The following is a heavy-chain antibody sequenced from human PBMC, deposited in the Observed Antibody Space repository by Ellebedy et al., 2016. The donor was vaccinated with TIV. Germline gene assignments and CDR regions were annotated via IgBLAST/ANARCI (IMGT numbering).Heavy chain of an antibody. CDR3: ARVNWYNDY. J-gene: IGHJ4*02. V-gene: IGHV3-7*04. CDR2: INQDGSEK. CDR1: GFTFTTFW. Sequence: PGGSLRLSCAASGFTFTTFWMSWVRQAPGKGLEWVGNINQDGSEKCYGDSVKGRFTISRDNAKNSVYLQMNSLRAEDTAVYYCARVNWYNDYWGQGTLVTVSS. D-gene: IGHD1/OR15-1a*01.